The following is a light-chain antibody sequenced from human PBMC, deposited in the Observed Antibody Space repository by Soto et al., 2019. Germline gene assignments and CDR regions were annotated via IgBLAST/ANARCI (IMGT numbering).Light chain of an antibody. J-gene: IGKJ1*01. CDR3: QQSSEATWT. Sequence: DIQMTQSPSSLSASVGDRVTITCRASQSISSYLNWYQQKPGKAPKLLIYAASSLQSGVPSRFSGSGSGTDFTHTISSLQPEDFATYYCQQSSEATWTFGQGTKVEIK. V-gene: IGKV1-39*01. CDR2: AAS. CDR1: QSISSY.